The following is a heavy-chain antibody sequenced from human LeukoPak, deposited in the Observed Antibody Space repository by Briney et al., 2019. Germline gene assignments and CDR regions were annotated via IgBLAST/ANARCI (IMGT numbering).Heavy chain of an antibody. Sequence: PSETLSLTCTVSGGSISSSSYYWGWIRQPPGKGLEWIGSIYYSGSTYYNPSLKSRVTISVDTSKNQFSLKLSSVTAADTAVYYCARHKAAGLPGEFDPWGQGTLVTVSS. D-gene: IGHD3-16*01. CDR3: ARHKAAGLPGEFDP. V-gene: IGHV4-39*01. CDR2: IYYSGST. CDR1: GGSISSSSYY. J-gene: IGHJ5*02.